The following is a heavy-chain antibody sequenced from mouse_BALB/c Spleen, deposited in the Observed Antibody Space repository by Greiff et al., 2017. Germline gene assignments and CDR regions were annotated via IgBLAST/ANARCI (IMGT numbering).Heavy chain of an antibody. Sequence: QVQLQQSGAELVRPGSSVKISCKASGYAFSSYWMNWVKQRPGQGLEWIGQIYPGDGDTNYNGKFKGKATLTADKSSSTAYMQLSSLTSEDSAVYFCARGQLVYYAMDYWGQGTSVTVAS. CDR3: ARGQLVYYAMDY. D-gene: IGHD4-1*02. V-gene: IGHV1-80*01. CDR2: IYPGDGDT. CDR1: GYAFSSYW. J-gene: IGHJ4*01.